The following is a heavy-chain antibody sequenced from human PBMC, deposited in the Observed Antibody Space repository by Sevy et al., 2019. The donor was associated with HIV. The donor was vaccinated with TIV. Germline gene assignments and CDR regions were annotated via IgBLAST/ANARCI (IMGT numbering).Heavy chain of an antibody. Sequence: ASVKVSCKASGYTFTDYGIKWMRQAPGQGLEWMGWISTYNGNTNYSQKFQGRVTVTTDTSTKIVYLELRSLRSDDTAVYFCARDRNWLDYWGQGTLVTDSS. CDR2: ISTYNGNT. CDR1: GYTFTDYG. D-gene: IGHD1-1*01. CDR3: ARDRNWLDY. V-gene: IGHV1-18*01. J-gene: IGHJ4*02.